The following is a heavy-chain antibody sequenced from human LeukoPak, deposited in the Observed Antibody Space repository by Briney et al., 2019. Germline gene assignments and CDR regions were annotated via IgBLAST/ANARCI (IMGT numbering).Heavy chain of an antibody. CDR2: INHSGST. CDR3: ARGEVRCSSTSCYVGWFDP. CDR1: GGSFSGYY. V-gene: IGHV4-34*01. Sequence: SETLSLTCAVYGGSFSGYYWSWIRQPPGKGLEWIGEINHSGSTNYNQSLKSRVTISVDTSKNQFSLKLSSVTAADTAVYYCARGEVRCSSTSCYVGWFDPWGQGTLVTVSS. J-gene: IGHJ5*02. D-gene: IGHD2-2*01.